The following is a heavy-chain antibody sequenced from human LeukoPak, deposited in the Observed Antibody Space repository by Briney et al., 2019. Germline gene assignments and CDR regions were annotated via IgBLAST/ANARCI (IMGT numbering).Heavy chain of an antibody. CDR3: ASSTSSSWPYYYGMDV. D-gene: IGHD6-13*01. V-gene: IGHV4-4*02. CDR1: GGSISSSNW. Sequence: SETLSLTCAVSGGSISSSNWWSWVRQPPGKGLEWIGEIYHSGSTNYNPSLKSRVTISVDKSKNQFSLKLSSVTAADTAVYYCASSTSSSWPYYYGMDVWGQGTTVTVSS. CDR2: IYHSGST. J-gene: IGHJ6*02.